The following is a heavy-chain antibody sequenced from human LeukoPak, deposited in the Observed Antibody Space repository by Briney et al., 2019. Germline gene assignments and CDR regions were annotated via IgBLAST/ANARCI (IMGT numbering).Heavy chain of an antibody. Sequence: SETLSLTCTVSGGSISGDHWSWVRQPPGKGLEWIGHIYYSGSTSYNPSLKSRVTILVDTSKNQFSLKLSSVTAADTAVYYCARHKWLAGYYYYYGMDVWGQGTTVTVSS. CDR1: GGSISGDH. CDR3: ARHKWLAGYYYYYGMDV. CDR2: IYYSGST. D-gene: IGHD6-19*01. V-gene: IGHV4-59*08. J-gene: IGHJ6*02.